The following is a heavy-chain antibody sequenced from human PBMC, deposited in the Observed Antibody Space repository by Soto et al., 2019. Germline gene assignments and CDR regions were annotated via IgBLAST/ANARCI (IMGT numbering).Heavy chain of an antibody. CDR3: AKDRWLQSPVYFDY. V-gene: IGHV3-30*18. J-gene: IGHJ4*02. Sequence: QVQLVESGGGEVQPGRSLRLSCAASGFTFSSYGMHWVRQAPGKGLEWVAVISYDGSNKYYADSVKDRFTISRDNSKNSLYLQMNSLSAEDTAVYYCAKDRWLQSPVYFDYWGQGTLVTVSS. D-gene: IGHD5-12*01. CDR1: GFTFSSYG. CDR2: ISYDGSNK.